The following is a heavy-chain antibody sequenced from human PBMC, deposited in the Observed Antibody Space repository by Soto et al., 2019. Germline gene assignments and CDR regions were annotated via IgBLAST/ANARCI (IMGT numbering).Heavy chain of an antibody. V-gene: IGHV4-61*01. D-gene: IGHD6-13*01. CDR2: IYYSGST. CDR3: AREQQLTYYFDY. Sequence: PSETLSLTCTVSGGSVSSGSYYWSWIRQPPGKGLEWIGYIYYSGSTNYNPSLKSRVTISVDTSKNQFSLKLSSVTAADTAVYYCAREQQLTYYFDYWGQGTQVTVSS. CDR1: GGSVSSGSYY. J-gene: IGHJ4*02.